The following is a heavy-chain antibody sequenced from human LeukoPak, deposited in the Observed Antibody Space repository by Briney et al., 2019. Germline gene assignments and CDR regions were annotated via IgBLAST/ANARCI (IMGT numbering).Heavy chain of an antibody. CDR1: GFTVSSNY. Sequence: GGSLRLSCAASGFTVSSNYMSWVRQAPGKGLEWVSVIYSGGSTYYADSVRGRFTISRDISKNTLYLQMNSLRTEDTAVYYCASALSGSYFSLFIYWGQGTLVTVSS. V-gene: IGHV3-53*05. J-gene: IGHJ4*02. CDR2: IYSGGST. CDR3: ASALSGSYFSLFIY. D-gene: IGHD1-26*01.